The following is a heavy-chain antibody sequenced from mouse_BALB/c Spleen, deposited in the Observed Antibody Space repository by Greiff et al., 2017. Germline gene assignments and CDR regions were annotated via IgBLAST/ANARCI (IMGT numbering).Heavy chain of an antibody. V-gene: IGHV1-69*01. CDR1: GSTFPAYW. D-gene: IGHD4-1*01. Sequence: QVRLQHLGAELVMPGASVKFSCKASGSTFPAYWMHWVKQRPGQGLEWIGAIDTSDSYTSYNQKFKGKATLTVDESSSTAYMQLSSLTSEDSAVYYCAREGGTEGYWGQGTTLTVSS. CDR3: AREGGTEGY. CDR2: IDTSDSYT. J-gene: IGHJ2*01.